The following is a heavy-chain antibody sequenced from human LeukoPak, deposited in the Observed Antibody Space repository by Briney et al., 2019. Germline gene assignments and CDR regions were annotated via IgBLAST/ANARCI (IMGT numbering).Heavy chain of an antibody. CDR3: ARDRAKYYASGMSSVFEF. Sequence: ASQTLSPTCTVAAASITNDYWSWIRQPAGKRLEWIGHIYISGTTNYNPSLKSRSTMPMDTSKNQFSLKLTSVTAADTAVYYCARDRAKYYASGMSSVFEFWGQGTLVTVSS. J-gene: IGHJ4*02. CDR1: AASITNDY. D-gene: IGHD3-10*01. CDR2: IYISGTT. V-gene: IGHV4-4*07.